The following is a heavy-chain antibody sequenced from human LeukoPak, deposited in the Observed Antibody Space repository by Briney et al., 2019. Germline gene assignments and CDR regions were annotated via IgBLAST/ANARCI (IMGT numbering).Heavy chain of an antibody. J-gene: IGHJ4*02. Sequence: PSETLSLTCTVSGGSISSSSYYWGWIRQPPGKGLEWIESIYYSGSTYYNPSLKSRVTISVDTSKNQFSLKLSSVTAADTAVYYCARGGDYDILTGFFDYWGQGTLVTVSS. V-gene: IGHV4-39*01. CDR2: IYYSGST. CDR3: ARGGDYDILTGFFDY. D-gene: IGHD3-9*01. CDR1: GGSISSSSYY.